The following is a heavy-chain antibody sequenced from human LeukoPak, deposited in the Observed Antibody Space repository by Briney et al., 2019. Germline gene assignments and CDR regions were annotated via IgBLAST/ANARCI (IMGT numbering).Heavy chain of an antibody. D-gene: IGHD6-19*01. CDR3: ARNRVRGSGWYTKDY. CDR2: ISSSSSYI. Sequence: PGGSLRLSCAASGFTFSSYSMNWVRQAPGKGLEWVSSISSSSSYIYYADSVKGRFTISRDNAKNSLYLQMNSLRAEDTAVYYCARNRVRGSGWYTKDYWGQGTLVTVSS. CDR1: GFTFSSYS. J-gene: IGHJ4*02. V-gene: IGHV3-21*01.